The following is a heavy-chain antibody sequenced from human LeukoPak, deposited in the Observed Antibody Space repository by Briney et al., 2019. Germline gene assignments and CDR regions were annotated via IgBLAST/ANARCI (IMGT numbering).Heavy chain of an antibody. CDR1: GYTFTGYY. V-gene: IGHV1-2*06. CDR2: INPNSGGT. D-gene: IGHD2-2*03. CDR3: ARDLSFVGYCSSTSCYAYYYYYGMDV. Sequence: GASVKVSCKASGYTFTGYYMHWVRQAPGQGLEWMGRINPNSGGTHYAQKCQGRVTMTRDTSISTAYMELSRLRSDDTAVYYCARDLSFVGYCSSTSCYAYYYYYGMDVWGQGTTVTVSS. J-gene: IGHJ6*02.